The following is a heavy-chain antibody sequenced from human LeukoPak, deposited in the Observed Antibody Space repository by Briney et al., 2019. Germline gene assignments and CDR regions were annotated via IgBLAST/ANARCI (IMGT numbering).Heavy chain of an antibody. D-gene: IGHD6-13*01. CDR3: AKDAAGPEY. J-gene: IGHJ4*02. CDR1: GLTFSSYS. CDR2: ISARGGDT. Sequence: GGSLRLSCVVPGLTFSSYSLSWVRQAPGKRLDWGSGISARGGDTWYPDSVKGRFTISRDNSKNTRFLQMSSLRVEDTAMYYCAKDAAGPEYWGQGTLVTVSS. V-gene: IGHV3-23*01.